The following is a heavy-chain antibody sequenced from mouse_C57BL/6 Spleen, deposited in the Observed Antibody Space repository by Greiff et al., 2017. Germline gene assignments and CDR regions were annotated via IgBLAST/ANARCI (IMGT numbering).Heavy chain of an antibody. Sequence: VQLQQSGPELVKPGASVKISCTASGYSFTDYNMNWVQQSHGKSLEWIGVINPNSGTTSYNQKFKGKATLTVDQSSSTAYMQLNSQTSEDSAVYYCARDYYGYDEGHYFDDWGQGTTLTVTS. D-gene: IGHD2-2*01. CDR2: INPNSGTT. J-gene: IGHJ2*01. CDR3: ARDYYGYDEGHYFDD. CDR1: GYSFTDYN. V-gene: IGHV1-39*01.